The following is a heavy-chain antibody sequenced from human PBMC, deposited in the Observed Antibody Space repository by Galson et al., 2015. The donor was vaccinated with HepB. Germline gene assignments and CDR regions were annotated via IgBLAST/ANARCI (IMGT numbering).Heavy chain of an antibody. J-gene: IGHJ3*02. D-gene: IGHD3-16*01. CDR3: ARDPKGRGMTHDAFDI. Sequence: SLRLSCAASGFTFSSYSMNWVRQAPGKGLEWVSSISSSSSYIYYADSVKGRFTISRDNAKNSLYLQMNSLRAEDTAVHYCARDPKGRGMTHDAFDIWGQGTMVTVSS. CDR2: ISSSSSYI. CDR1: GFTFSSYS. V-gene: IGHV3-21*01.